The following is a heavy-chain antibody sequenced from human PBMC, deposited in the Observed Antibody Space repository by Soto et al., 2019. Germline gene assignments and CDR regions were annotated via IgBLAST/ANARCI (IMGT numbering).Heavy chain of an antibody. CDR1: GFTFDDYA. D-gene: IGHD4-4*01. J-gene: IGHJ6*03. Sequence: EVQLVESGGGLVQPGRSLRLSCAASGFTFDDYAIHWVRQAPGEGLEWVSGISGNSGSIGYANSVKGRFTISRDNAKNSVYLKMNSLRAEDTALYYCAKAIYSTRNYYYYYMDFWGKGTTVTVSS. V-gene: IGHV3-9*01. CDR3: AKAIYSTRNYYYYYMDF. CDR2: ISGNSGSI.